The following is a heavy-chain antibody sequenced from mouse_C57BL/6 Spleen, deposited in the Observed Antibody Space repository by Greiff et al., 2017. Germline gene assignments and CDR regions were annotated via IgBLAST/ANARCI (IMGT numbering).Heavy chain of an antibody. CDR2: ISDGGSYT. V-gene: IGHV5-4*01. D-gene: IGHD1-1*01. CDR3: ARDRVVLRYFDY. Sequence: EVKLVESGGGLVKPGGSLKLSCAASGFTFSSYAMSWVRQTPEKRLEWVATISDGGSYTYYPDNVKGRFTISRDNAKNNLYLQMSHLKSEDTAMYYCARDRVVLRYFDYWGQGTTLTVSS. CDR1: GFTFSSYA. J-gene: IGHJ2*01.